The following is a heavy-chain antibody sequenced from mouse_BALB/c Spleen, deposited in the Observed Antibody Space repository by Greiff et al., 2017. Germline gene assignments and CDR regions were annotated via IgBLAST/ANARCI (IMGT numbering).Heavy chain of an antibody. J-gene: IGHJ1*01. D-gene: IGHD1-1*01. Sequence: EVKLMESGGGLVQPGGSLKLSCAASGFTFSSYTMSWVRQTPEKRLEWVAYISNGGGSTYYPDTVKGRFTISRDNAKYTLYLQMSSLKSEDTAMYYCARQGYYGSSFYWYFDVWGAGTTVTVSS. CDR1: GFTFSSYT. V-gene: IGHV5-12-2*01. CDR2: ISNGGGST. CDR3: ARQGYYGSSFYWYFDV.